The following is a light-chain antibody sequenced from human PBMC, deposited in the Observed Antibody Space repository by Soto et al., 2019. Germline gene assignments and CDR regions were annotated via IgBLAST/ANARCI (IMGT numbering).Light chain of an antibody. V-gene: IGKV3-15*01. CDR1: QSVSSN. CDR2: GAS. J-gene: IGKJ4*01. CDR3: QQYNNWHLT. Sequence: EIVMTQSPATLSVSPGERATLSCRASQSVSSNLAWYQQNPGQAPRLLIYGASTRATGIPSRFSGSGSGTEFTLTISSLQSEDFAVYYCQQYNNWHLTFGGGTKVDIK.